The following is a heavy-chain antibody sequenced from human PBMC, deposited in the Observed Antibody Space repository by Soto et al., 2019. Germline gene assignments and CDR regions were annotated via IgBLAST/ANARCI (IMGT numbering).Heavy chain of an antibody. V-gene: IGHV3-53*01. D-gene: IGHD6-19*01. Sequence: HPGGSLGLSCAGSGFTVSSSYMAWVRQAPGKGLECVSGIYSGGTTYYTDSVKGRFIISRDASKNTLYLQMNVLRADDTAIYYCAKLEMAALKYWGPGTLVTVSS. CDR1: GFTVSSSY. CDR3: AKLEMAALKY. J-gene: IGHJ4*02. CDR2: IYSGGTT.